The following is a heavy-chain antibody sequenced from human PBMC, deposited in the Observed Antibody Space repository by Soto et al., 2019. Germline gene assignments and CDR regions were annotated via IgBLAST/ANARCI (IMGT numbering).Heavy chain of an antibody. V-gene: IGHV3-33*01. D-gene: IGHD6-19*01. CDR3: ARDGTPRSGCLDY. CDR1: GFTFSSYG. J-gene: IGHJ4*02. Sequence: GGSLRLSCAASGFTFSSYGMHWVRQAPGKGLEWVAVIWYDGSNKYYADSVKGRFTISRDNSKNTLYLQMNSLRAEDTDVYYCARDGTPRSGCLDYWGQGTLVTVSS. CDR2: IWYDGSNK.